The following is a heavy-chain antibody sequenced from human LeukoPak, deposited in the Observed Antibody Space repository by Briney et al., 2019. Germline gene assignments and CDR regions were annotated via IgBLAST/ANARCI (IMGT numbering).Heavy chain of an antibody. V-gene: IGHV3-21*01. CDR3: ASGRNFDY. CDR2: ISSSSSYI. Sequence: GGSLRLSCAASGFTFSSYSMTWVRRAPGKGLEWVSSISSSSSYIYYADSVKGRFTISRDNAKNSLYLQMNSLRAEDTAVYYCASGRNFDYWGQGTLVTVSS. CDR1: GFTFSSYS. J-gene: IGHJ4*02.